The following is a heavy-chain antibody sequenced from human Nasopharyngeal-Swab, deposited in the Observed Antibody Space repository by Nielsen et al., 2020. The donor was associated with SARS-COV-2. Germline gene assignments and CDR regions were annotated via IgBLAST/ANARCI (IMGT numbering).Heavy chain of an antibody. J-gene: IGHJ4*02. CDR2: ISAYNGNT. CDR1: GYTFTSYG. CDR3: AAGGWDAPRNLDY. D-gene: IGHD1-26*01. Sequence: ASVKVSCKASGYTFTSYGISWVRQAPGQGLEWMGWISAYNGNTNYAQKLQGRVTMTEDTSTDTAYMELSSLRSEDTAVYYCAAGGWDAPRNLDYWGQGTLVTVSS. V-gene: IGHV1-18*04.